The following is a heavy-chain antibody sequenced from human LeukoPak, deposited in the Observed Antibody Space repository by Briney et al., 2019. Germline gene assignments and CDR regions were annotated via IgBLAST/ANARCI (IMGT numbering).Heavy chain of an antibody. Sequence: GESLKISCKGSGYSFTSYWIGWVRQMPGKGLEWMGIIYPGDSDTRYSPSFQGQVTISADKSLSTAYLQWSSLKASDTAMYYCARSGYCSSTSCYAISDWGQGTLVTVSS. V-gene: IGHV5-51*01. CDR2: IYPGDSDT. CDR1: GYSFTSYW. D-gene: IGHD2-2*01. J-gene: IGHJ4*02. CDR3: ARSGYCSSTSCYAISD.